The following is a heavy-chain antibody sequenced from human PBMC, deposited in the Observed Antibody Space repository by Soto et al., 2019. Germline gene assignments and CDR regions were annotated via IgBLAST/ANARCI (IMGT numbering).Heavy chain of an antibody. J-gene: IGHJ4*02. D-gene: IGHD3-10*01. V-gene: IGHV3-23*01. Sequence: EVQLLESGGGLVQPGGSLRLSCAASGFAFSSYAMSWVRQAPGKGLEWVSAISGSGGSTYYADSVKGRFTISRDNSKNTLYLQMNSLRAEDTAVYYCAKDMYYYGSGSYYNPFDYWGQGTLVTVSS. CDR3: AKDMYYYGSGSYYNPFDY. CDR2: ISGSGGST. CDR1: GFAFSSYA.